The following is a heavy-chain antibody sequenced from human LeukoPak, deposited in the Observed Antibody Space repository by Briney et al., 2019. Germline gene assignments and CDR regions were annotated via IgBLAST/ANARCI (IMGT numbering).Heavy chain of an antibody. D-gene: IGHD4-23*01. CDR3: ARGTVATFWNY. Sequence: QPGGSLRLSCAASGFTVSSNYMSWVRPAPGKGLEWVSVIYSGGSTYYADSVKGRFTISRHNSKNTLYLQMNSLRAEDTAVYYCARGTVATFWNYWGQGTLVTVSS. CDR1: GFTVSSNY. CDR2: IYSGGST. V-gene: IGHV3-53*04. J-gene: IGHJ4*02.